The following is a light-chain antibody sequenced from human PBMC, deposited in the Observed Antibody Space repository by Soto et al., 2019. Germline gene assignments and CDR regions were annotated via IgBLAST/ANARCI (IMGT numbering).Light chain of an antibody. CDR1: SSDIGGHNF. Sequence: QSALTQPASVSESLGQSITISCSGTSSDIGGHNFVSWYQQLPGKTPKVLIYGVSNRPSGISNRFSGSKSGNTASLTISGLQAEDEADYYCSSYTFSNTRVFGGGTKVTVL. CDR3: SSYTFSNTRV. CDR2: GVS. V-gene: IGLV2-14*01. J-gene: IGLJ3*02.